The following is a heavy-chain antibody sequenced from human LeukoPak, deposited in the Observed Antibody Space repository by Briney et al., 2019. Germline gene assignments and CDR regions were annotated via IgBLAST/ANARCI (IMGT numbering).Heavy chain of an antibody. CDR3: AREDFWSGYIN. CDR1: GGSISSYY. Sequence: ASETLSLTCTVSGGSISSYYWSWIRQPPGKGLEWIGYIYYSGSTNYNPSLKSRVTISVDTSKNQFSLKLSSVTAADTAVYYCAREDFWSGYINWDQGTLVTVSS. CDR2: IYYSGST. V-gene: IGHV4-59*01. D-gene: IGHD3-3*01. J-gene: IGHJ4*02.